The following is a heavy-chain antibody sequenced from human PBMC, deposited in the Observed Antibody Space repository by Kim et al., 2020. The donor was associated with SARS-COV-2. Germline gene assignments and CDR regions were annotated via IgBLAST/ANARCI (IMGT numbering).Heavy chain of an antibody. D-gene: IGHD2-2*01. Sequence: ADTVMGRFTIPRDHAKNSLYLQMNSLRDEDTAVYYCARYCSSTSCHSFDYWGQGTLVTVSS. J-gene: IGHJ4*02. V-gene: IGHV3-48*02. CDR3: ARYCSSTSCHSFDY.